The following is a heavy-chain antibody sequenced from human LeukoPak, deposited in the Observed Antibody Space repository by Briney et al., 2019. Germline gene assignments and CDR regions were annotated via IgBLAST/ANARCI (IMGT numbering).Heavy chain of an antibody. CDR1: GYRFTDYY. CDR3: ASALNSRSSSC. V-gene: IGHV1-2*02. CDR2: FNPESGGT. D-gene: IGHD6-13*01. J-gene: IGHJ4*02. Sequence: GASAKFSCKASGYRFTDYYMHWVRQAPGQGLEWMGWFNPESGGTNYAQKFQGRVTMTTDTTISTAYMELTRLRSDDTAVYYCASALNSRSSSCWGQGTRVTVSS.